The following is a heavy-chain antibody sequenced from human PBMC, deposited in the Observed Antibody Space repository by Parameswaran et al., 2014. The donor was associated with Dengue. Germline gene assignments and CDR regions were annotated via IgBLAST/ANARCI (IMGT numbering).Heavy chain of an antibody. CDR3: AADLKLLLFGADAFDI. CDR2: IVVGSGYT. Sequence: WVRQAPGQRLEWIGWIVVGSGYTNYAQKFQERVTITRDMSTSTAYMELSSLRSEDTAVYYCAADLKLLLFGADAFDIWGQGTMVTVSS. J-gene: IGHJ3*02. V-gene: IGHV1-58*01. D-gene: IGHD3-10*01.